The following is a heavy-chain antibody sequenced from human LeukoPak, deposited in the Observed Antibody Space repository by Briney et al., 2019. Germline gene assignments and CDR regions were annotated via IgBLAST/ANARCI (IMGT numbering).Heavy chain of an antibody. J-gene: IGHJ4*02. D-gene: IGHD6-19*01. Sequence: ASVKVSCKASGYTFASYAFSWVRQAPGQGLEWMGWISTYNGNTDYARNLQGRVTMTTETSTSTAYMELRSLRSDDTAVYFCARHSSHAHFDYWGQGTLVTVSS. CDR1: GYTFASYA. CDR3: ARHSSHAHFDY. CDR2: ISTYNGNT. V-gene: IGHV1-18*01.